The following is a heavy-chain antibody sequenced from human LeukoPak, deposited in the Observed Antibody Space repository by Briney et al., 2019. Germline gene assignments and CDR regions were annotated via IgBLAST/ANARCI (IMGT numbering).Heavy chain of an antibody. CDR2: FDPEDGET. Sequence: ASVKVSCKVSGYTLTELSMHWVRQAPGKGLEWMGGFDPEDGETIYAQKFQGRVTMTEGTSTDTAYMELSSLRSEDTAVYYCATDEYGQDYYGMDVWGQGTTVTVSS. CDR3: ATDEYGQDYYGMDV. V-gene: IGHV1-24*01. D-gene: IGHD4/OR15-4a*01. CDR1: GYTLTELS. J-gene: IGHJ6*02.